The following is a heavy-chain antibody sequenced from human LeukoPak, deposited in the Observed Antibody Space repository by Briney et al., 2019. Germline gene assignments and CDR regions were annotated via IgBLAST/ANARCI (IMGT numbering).Heavy chain of an antibody. CDR2: IYYSGST. J-gene: IGHJ5*02. V-gene: IGHV4-59*12. CDR1: GGSISSYY. Sequence: SETLSLTCTVSGGSISSYYWSWIRQPPGKGLEWIGYIYYSGSTNYNPSLKSRVTISVDTSKNQFSLKLSSVTAADTAVYYCARRRRSSENWFDPWGQGTLVTVSS. CDR3: ARRRRSSENWFDP. D-gene: IGHD6-19*01.